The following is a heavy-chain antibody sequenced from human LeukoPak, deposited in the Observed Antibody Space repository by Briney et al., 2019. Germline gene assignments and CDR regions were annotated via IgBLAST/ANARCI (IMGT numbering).Heavy chain of an antibody. D-gene: IGHD1-26*01. Sequence: PSETLSLTCTVSGDSIYSYYWSWIRQPPGKGLEWIGYIYYTGSTNYNPSLKSRVTISVDTSKNQFSLKLSSVTAADTAVYYCARGGDWEPLDYWGQGTLVTVSS. CDR2: IYYTGST. CDR3: ARGGDWEPLDY. V-gene: IGHV4-59*01. J-gene: IGHJ4*02. CDR1: GDSIYSYY.